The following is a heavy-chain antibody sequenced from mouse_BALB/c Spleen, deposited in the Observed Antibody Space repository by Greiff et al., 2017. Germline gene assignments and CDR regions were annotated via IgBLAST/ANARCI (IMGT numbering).Heavy chain of an antibody. Sequence: QVQLQQSGPELVKPGASVKISCKASGYAFSSSWMNWVKQRPGQGLEWIGRIYPGDGDTNYNGKFKGKATLTADKSSSTAYMQLSSLTSVDSAVYFCARREGYAMDYWGQGTSVTVSS. CDR2: IYPGDGDT. CDR3: ARREGYAMDY. V-gene: IGHV1-82*01. J-gene: IGHJ4*01. CDR1: GYAFSSSW.